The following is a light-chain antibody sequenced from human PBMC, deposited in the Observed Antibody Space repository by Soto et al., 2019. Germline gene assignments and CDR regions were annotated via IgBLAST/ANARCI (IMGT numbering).Light chain of an antibody. CDR2: EVT. CDR3: RSFTSSSTVL. CDR1: SSDVGGYNY. J-gene: IGLJ2*01. Sequence: QSALTQPASVSGSLGQSITISCTGTSSDVGGYNYVSWYQHHPGKDPKVVIFEVTKRPSGVSSRVSGSKSGNTASLTVSGLQAEDEGDYYCRSFTSSSTVLFGGGTKLTVL. V-gene: IGLV2-14*01.